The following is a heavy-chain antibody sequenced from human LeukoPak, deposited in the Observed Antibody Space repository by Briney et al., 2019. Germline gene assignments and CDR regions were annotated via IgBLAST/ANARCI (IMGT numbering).Heavy chain of an antibody. CDR2: IRNKAYGGTA. CDR3: TSEKRYFDWFQADY. Sequence: GGSLRLSCTASGFTFSDYAMSWFRQAPGKGLEWVGFIRNKAYGGTAEYAASVKGRSTISRDDYKTIAYLQMNSLKTEDTAVYYCTSEKRYFDWFQADYWGRGTLVTVSS. V-gene: IGHV3-49*03. CDR1: GFTFSDYA. D-gene: IGHD3-9*01. J-gene: IGHJ4*02.